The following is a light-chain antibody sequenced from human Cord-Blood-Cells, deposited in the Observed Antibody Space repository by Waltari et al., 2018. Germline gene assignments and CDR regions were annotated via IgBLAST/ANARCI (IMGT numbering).Light chain of an antibody. Sequence: DIQMTQSPSTLSASVGDRVTITCRASQSISSWLAWYQQKPGKAPKLLIYDASSLESVVPSRFSGSGSGTEFTLTISSLQPDDFATYCQQYNSYSRGYTFGLGTKLEIK. J-gene: IGKJ2*01. CDR1: QSISSW. CDR2: DAS. CDR3: QQYNSYSRGYT. V-gene: IGKV1-5*01.